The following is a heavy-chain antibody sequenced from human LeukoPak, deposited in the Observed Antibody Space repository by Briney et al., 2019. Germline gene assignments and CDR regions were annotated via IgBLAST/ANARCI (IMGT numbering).Heavy chain of an antibody. CDR3: ARRGYYYDSSGYPDAFDI. Sequence: GGSLRLSCAASGFTVSSNYVSWVRQAPGKGLEWVSVIYSGGSTYYADSVKGRFTISRDNSKNTLYLQMNSLRAEDTAVYYCARRGYYYDSSGYPDAFDIWGQGTMVTVSS. CDR2: IYSGGST. CDR1: GFTVSSNY. J-gene: IGHJ3*02. D-gene: IGHD3-22*01. V-gene: IGHV3-66*01.